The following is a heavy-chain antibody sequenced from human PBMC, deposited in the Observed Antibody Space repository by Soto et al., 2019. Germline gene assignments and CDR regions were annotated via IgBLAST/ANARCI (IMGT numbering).Heavy chain of an antibody. Sequence: GASVKVSCKASGYTFTVYYIHWVRQAPGQGLEWMGWIAPSTGGSKYAEKFQGRVTMTRDTSITTAYMELSSLRSDDTAVYYCARDRGDHYGLGSYFDPWGQGTLVTVSS. J-gene: IGHJ5*01. V-gene: IGHV1-2*02. CDR3: ARDRGDHYGLGSYFDP. CDR2: IAPSTGGS. D-gene: IGHD3-10*01. CDR1: GYTFTVYY.